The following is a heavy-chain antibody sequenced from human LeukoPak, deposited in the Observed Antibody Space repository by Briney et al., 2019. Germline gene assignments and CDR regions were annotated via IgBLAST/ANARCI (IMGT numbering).Heavy chain of an antibody. CDR2: ISGRGGST. J-gene: IGHJ4*02. CDR1: GFTFSTYA. CDR3: AKDVTVVTPRDLFDY. Sequence: GGSLRLSCVASGFTFSTYAMTWVRQAPGKGLEWVSXISGRGGSTYYADSVKGRFTISRDNSKNTVYLQMNSLRAEDTAVYYCAKDVTVVTPRDLFDYWGQGTLVTVSS. V-gene: IGHV3-23*01. D-gene: IGHD4-23*01.